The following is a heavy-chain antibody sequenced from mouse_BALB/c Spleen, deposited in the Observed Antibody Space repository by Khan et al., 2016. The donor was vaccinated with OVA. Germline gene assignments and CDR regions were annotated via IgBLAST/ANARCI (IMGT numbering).Heavy chain of an antibody. J-gene: IGHJ4*01. CDR3: ARSGWLHSFVMDY. CDR1: GFSLSSSGMG. D-gene: IGHD2-3*01. CDR2: IYWDDDK. V-gene: IGHV8-12*01. Sequence: QVTLKESGPGILQPSQTLSLTCSFAGFSLSSSGMGVSWIRQPSGKGLEWLTHIYWDDDKRFNPSLKSRLTVSKDTSRNQVFLNITNGDTAETATYYYARSGWLHSFVMDYWGQGTSVIVSS.